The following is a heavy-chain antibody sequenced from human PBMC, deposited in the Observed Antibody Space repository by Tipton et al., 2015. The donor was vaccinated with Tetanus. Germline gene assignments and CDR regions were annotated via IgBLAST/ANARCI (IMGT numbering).Heavy chain of an antibody. CDR3: AREKGMDV. J-gene: IGHJ6*02. V-gene: IGHV4-59*01. CDR1: GGSISSYY. CDR2: IYYRGNT. Sequence: TLSLTCTVSGGSISSYYWSWIRQPPGKGLEWIGYIYYRGNTNYNPSLKKRVTISVDTSKNQFSLKMTSVTAADTAVYYCAREKGMDVWGRGTTVIVSS.